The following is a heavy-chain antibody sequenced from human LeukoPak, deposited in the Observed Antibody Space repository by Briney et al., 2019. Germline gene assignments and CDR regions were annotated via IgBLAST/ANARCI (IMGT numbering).Heavy chain of an antibody. V-gene: IGHV3-30*02. CDR1: GFTFSSYG. Sequence: PGGSLRLSCAASGFTFSSYGMHWVRQAPGKGLEWVAFIRYDGSNKYYADSVKGRFTISRDNSKNTLYLQMNSLRAEDTAVYYCAKTYYYDSSGYYLPDYYYYYMDVWGQGTMVTVSS. CDR3: AKTYYYDSSGYYLPDYYYYYMDV. CDR2: IRYDGSNK. J-gene: IGHJ6*03. D-gene: IGHD3-22*01.